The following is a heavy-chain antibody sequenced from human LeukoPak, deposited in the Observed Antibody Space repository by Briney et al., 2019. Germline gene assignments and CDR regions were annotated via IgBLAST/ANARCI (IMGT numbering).Heavy chain of an antibody. Sequence: ASVKVSCKASGYTSTSYDISWVRQAPGQGLEWMGWISAFNGNTNYAQKLQGRVTMTTDTSTSTAYMELRSLRFDGTAVYYCAREEATAAFDIWGQGTMVTVSS. J-gene: IGHJ3*02. CDR3: AREEATAAFDI. CDR2: ISAFNGNT. V-gene: IGHV1-18*01. D-gene: IGHD1-26*01. CDR1: GYTSTSYD.